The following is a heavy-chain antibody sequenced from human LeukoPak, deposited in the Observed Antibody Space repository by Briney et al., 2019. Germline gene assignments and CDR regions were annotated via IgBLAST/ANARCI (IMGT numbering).Heavy chain of an antibody. D-gene: IGHD5-18*01. V-gene: IGHV4-61*08. CDR1: GGSISSGDYY. J-gene: IGHJ6*03. CDR2: IYYSGST. CDR3: ARSYSYGPHYYYYYYMDV. Sequence: SETLSLTCTVSGGSISSGDYYWSWIRQPPGKGLEWIGYIYYSGSTNYNPSLKSRVTISVDTSKNQFSLKLSSVTAADTAVYYCARSYSYGPHYYYYYYMDVWGKGTSVTVSS.